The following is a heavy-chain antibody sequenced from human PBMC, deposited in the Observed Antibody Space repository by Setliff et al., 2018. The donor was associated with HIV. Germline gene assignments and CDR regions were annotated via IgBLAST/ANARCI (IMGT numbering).Heavy chain of an antibody. CDR1: GFIFSDSA. CDR2: IRSKANSYAT. Sequence: GGSLRLSCAASGFIFSDSAMHWVRQASGKGLVWVGRIRSKANSYATMYAASVKGRFAISRDDSNNTAYLQMNSLEIEDTAVYYCARQGVAGYYYYYMDVWGKGTTVTVSS. V-gene: IGHV3-73*01. CDR3: ARQGVAGYYYYYMDV. D-gene: IGHD2-15*01. J-gene: IGHJ6*03.